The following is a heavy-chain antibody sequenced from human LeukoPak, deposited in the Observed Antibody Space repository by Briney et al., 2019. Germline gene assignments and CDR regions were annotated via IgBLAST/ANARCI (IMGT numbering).Heavy chain of an antibody. V-gene: IGHV1-69*13. J-gene: IGHJ4*02. CDR2: IIPILATA. CDR3: ARDSGGSGSYYYFDY. CDR1: GGTFSTYA. Sequence: ASVKVSCKASGGTFSTYAISWVRQAPGQGLEWMGGIIPILATANYAQKFQGRVTITADESTSIAYMQLSSLRSEDTAVYYCARDSGGSGSYYYFDYWGQGTLVTVS. D-gene: IGHD3-10*01.